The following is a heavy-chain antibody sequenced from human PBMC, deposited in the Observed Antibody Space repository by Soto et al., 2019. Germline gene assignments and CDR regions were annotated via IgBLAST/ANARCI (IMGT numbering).Heavy chain of an antibody. J-gene: IGHJ3*02. D-gene: IGHD2-15*01. Sequence: QVQLVQSGAEVKKPGASVKVSCKASGYTFTSYGISWVRQAPGQGLEWMGWISAYNGNTNYAQKLQGRVTMTTDTSTSSAYMELRSLRSDDTAVYYCARDAIVVVVAATPGSAFDIWGLGRMVTVSS. CDR1: GYTFTSYG. CDR3: ARDAIVVVVAATPGSAFDI. V-gene: IGHV1-18*01. CDR2: ISAYNGNT.